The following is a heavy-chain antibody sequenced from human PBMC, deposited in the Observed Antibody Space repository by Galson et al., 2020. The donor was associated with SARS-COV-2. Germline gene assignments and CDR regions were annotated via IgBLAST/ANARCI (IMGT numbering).Heavy chain of an antibody. D-gene: IGHD1-26*01. J-gene: IGHJ5*02. CDR3: ARLIVGATSSWFDP. Sequence: ETSETLSLTCTVSGGSISSSSYYWGWIRQPPGKGLEWIGSIYYSGSTYYNPSLKSRVTISVDTSKNQFSLKLSSVTAADTAVYYCARLIVGATSSWFDPWGQGTLVTVSS. CDR2: IYYSGST. V-gene: IGHV4-39*01. CDR1: GGSISSSSYY.